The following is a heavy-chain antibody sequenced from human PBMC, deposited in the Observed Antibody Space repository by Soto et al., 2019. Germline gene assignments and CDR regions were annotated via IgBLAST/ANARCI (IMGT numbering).Heavy chain of an antibody. D-gene: IGHD3-3*01. CDR2: IKQDGSEK. Sequence: GGSLRLSCAASGFTFSSYWMSWVRQAPGKGLEWVANIKQDGSEKYYVDSVKGRFTISRDNAKNSLYLQMNSLRAEDTAVYYCAREDYDFWSGYYNWFDPWGQGTLVPSPQ. J-gene: IGHJ5*02. CDR1: GFTFSSYW. CDR3: AREDYDFWSGYYNWFDP. V-gene: IGHV3-7*01.